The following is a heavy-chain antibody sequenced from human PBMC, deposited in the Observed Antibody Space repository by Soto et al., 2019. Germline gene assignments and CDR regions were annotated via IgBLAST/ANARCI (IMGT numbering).Heavy chain of an antibody. CDR1: GYTFTSYG. CDR3: ASPSRIDYPDAFDI. D-gene: IGHD4-17*01. Sequence: ASVKVSCKASGYTFTSYGISWVRQAPGQGLEWMGWISAYNGNTNYAQKLQGRVTMTTDTSTSTAYMELRSLRSDDTAVYYCASPSRIDYPDAFDIWGQGTMVTVSS. V-gene: IGHV1-18*01. CDR2: ISAYNGNT. J-gene: IGHJ3*02.